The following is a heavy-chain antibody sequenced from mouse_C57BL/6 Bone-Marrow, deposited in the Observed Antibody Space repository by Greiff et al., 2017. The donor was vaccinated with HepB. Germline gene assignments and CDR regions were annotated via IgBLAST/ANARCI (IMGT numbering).Heavy chain of an antibody. J-gene: IGHJ3*01. CDR3: ARRSSVLSWFAY. V-gene: IGHV1-50*01. D-gene: IGHD5-1*01. CDR2: IDPSDSYI. CDR1: GYTFTSYW. Sequence: QVQLQQSGAEFVKPGASVKLSCKASGYTFTSYWMQWVKQRPGQGLEWIGEIDPSDSYINYNQKFKGKATLTVDTSSSTAYMQLSSLTAEESAVYYCARRSSVLSWFAYWGRGTGVTVSA.